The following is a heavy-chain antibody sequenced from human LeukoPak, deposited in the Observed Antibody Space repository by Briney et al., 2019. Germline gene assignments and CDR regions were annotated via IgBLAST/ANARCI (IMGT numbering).Heavy chain of an antibody. CDR2: INHSGST. J-gene: IGHJ5*02. Sequence: SETLSLTCAVYGGSFSGYYWSWIRQPPGKGLEWIGEINHSGSTNYNPSLKSRVTISVDRSKNQFSLKLSSVTAADTAVYYCARGPYYYGPGSNNWFDPWGQGTLVTVSS. CDR1: GGSFSGYY. V-gene: IGHV4-34*01. D-gene: IGHD3-10*01. CDR3: ARGPYYYGPGSNNWFDP.